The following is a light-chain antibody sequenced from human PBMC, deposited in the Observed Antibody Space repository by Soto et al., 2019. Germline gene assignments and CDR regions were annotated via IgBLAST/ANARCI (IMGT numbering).Light chain of an antibody. CDR2: RDN. J-gene: IGLJ2*01. CDR3: AAWDDSLSGRL. V-gene: IGLV1-47*01. CDR1: STNIGSNY. Sequence: QSALTQPPSASGTPGQRVTISCSGSSTNIGSNYVYWYQQLPGTAPKLLIYRDNQRPSGVPDRFSGSKSGTSASLAISGLRSGDEADYYCAAWDDSLSGRLFGGGTKLTVL.